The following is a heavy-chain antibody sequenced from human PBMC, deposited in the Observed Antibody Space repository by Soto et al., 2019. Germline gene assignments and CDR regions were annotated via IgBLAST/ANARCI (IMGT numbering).Heavy chain of an antibody. V-gene: IGHV1-69*12. CDR1: GGTFSSYA. Sequence: QVQLVQSGAEVKKPGSSVKVSCKASGGTFSSYAISWVRQAPGQGLEWMGGIIPIFGTANYAQKFQGRVTITADESTSTAYMELSSLRSEDAAVYYCASHGRQLVDYYYGMDVWGQGTTVTVSS. J-gene: IGHJ6*02. CDR2: IIPIFGTA. CDR3: ASHGRQLVDYYYGMDV. D-gene: IGHD6-6*01.